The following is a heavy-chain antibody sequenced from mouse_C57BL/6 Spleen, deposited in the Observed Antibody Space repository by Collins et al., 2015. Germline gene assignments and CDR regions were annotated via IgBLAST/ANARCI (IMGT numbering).Heavy chain of an antibody. V-gene: IGHV2-2*02. Sequence: QVQLKQSGPGLVQPSQSLSITCTVSGFSLTSYGVHWVRQSPGKGLEWLGVIWSGGSTDYNAAFISGLSISKDNSKSQVFFKMNSLQANDTAIYYCAGAPYGNLYYYAMDYWGQGTSVTVSS. J-gene: IGHJ4*01. CDR3: AGAPYGNLYYYAMDY. D-gene: IGHD2-1*01. CDR2: IWSGGST. CDR1: GFSLTSYG.